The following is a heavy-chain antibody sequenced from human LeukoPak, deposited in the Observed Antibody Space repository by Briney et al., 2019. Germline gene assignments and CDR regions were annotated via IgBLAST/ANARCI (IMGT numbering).Heavy chain of an antibody. Sequence: GASVKVSCKASGGTFSSYAISWVRQAPGQGLEWMGGIIPIFGTANYAQKFQGRVTITTDESTSTAYMELSSLRSEDTAVYYCTLYSSSPYDAFDIWGQGTMVTVSS. V-gene: IGHV1-69*05. CDR3: TLYSSSPYDAFDI. CDR1: GGTFSSYA. CDR2: IIPIFGTA. D-gene: IGHD6-6*01. J-gene: IGHJ3*02.